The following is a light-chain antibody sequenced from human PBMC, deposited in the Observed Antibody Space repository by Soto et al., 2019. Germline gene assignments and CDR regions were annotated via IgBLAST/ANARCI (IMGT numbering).Light chain of an antibody. V-gene: IGKV3-20*01. Sequence: EIVLTQSPAALTLSPGERATLSCRASQSFRSLFAWYQQKPGQAPTLLIHRASHRATGIPDRFSASGSGTDFTLTISRLEPEDFAVYYCRQYGRSGTFRQGTKVDIK. CDR2: RAS. J-gene: IGKJ1*01. CDR1: QSFRSL. CDR3: RQYGRSGT.